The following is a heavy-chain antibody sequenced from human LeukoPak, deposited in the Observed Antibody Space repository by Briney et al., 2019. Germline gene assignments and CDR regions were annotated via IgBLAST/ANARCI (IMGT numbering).Heavy chain of an antibody. CDR3: ARVPTPTYYDFWSGYPPGYMDV. CDR1: GYTFTSYG. J-gene: IGHJ6*03. CDR2: ISAYNGNT. D-gene: IGHD3-3*01. Sequence: ASVKVSCKASGYTFTSYGISWVRQAPGQGLEWMGWISAYNGNTNYAQKLQGRVTMTTDTSTSTAYMELRSLRSDDTAVYYCARVPTPTYYDFWSGYPPGYMDVWGKGTTVTVSS. V-gene: IGHV1-18*01.